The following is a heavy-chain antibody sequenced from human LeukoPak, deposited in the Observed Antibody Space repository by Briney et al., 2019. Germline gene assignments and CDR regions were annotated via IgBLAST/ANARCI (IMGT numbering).Heavy chain of an antibody. CDR3: ARTDTAKLHFDY. CDR1: GGSISSYY. J-gene: IGHJ4*02. Sequence: SETLSLTCTVSGGSISSYYWSWIRQPPGKGLEWIGYIYYSGSTNYNPSLKSRVTISVDTSKNQFSLKLSSVTAADTAVYYCARTDTAKLHFDYWGQGTLVTVSS. V-gene: IGHV4-59*08. CDR2: IYYSGST. D-gene: IGHD5-18*01.